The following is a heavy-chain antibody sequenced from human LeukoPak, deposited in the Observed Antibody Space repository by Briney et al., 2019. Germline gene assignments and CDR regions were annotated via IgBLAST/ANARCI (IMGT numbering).Heavy chain of an antibody. V-gene: IGHV3-30-3*01. CDR1: GFTFSSYA. D-gene: IGHD5-18*01. CDR2: ISYDGSNK. Sequence: PGGSLRLSCAASGFTFSSYAMHWVRQAPGKGLEWVAVISYDGSNKYYADSVKGRFTISRDNSKNTLYLQMNSLRAEDTAVYYCAGWSYGPADYWGQGTLVTVSS. CDR3: AGWSYGPADY. J-gene: IGHJ4*02.